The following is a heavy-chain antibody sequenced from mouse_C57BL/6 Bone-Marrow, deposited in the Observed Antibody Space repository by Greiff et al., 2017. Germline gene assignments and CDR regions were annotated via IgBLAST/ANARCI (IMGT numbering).Heavy chain of an antibody. D-gene: IGHD2-5*01. Sequence: VQLQQSVAELVRPGASVKLSCTASGFNLKNPYMHWVTQRPEQGLEWIGRIDPANGNTKYAPKFQGKATRTADTSSNTAYLQLSSLTSEDTAIYYCARGPYSNYSWFAYWGQGTLVTVSA. CDR3: ARGPYSNYSWFAY. CDR1: GFNLKNPY. J-gene: IGHJ3*01. CDR2: IDPANGNT. V-gene: IGHV14-3*01.